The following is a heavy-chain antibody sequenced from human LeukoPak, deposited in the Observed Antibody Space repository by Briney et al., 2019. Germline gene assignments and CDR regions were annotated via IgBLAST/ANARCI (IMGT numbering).Heavy chain of an antibody. CDR1: GFTFSDYY. CDR3: ARNLRLVVGEDSFDI. D-gene: IGHD1-26*01. V-gene: IGHV3-11*04. CDR2: ISSSGSTI. J-gene: IGHJ3*02. Sequence: GGSLRLSCAASGFTFSDYYMSWIRQAPGKGLEWVSYISSSGSTIYYADSAKGRFTISRDNAKNSLYLQMNSLRAEDTAVYYCARNLRLVVGEDSFDIWGQGTMVTVSS.